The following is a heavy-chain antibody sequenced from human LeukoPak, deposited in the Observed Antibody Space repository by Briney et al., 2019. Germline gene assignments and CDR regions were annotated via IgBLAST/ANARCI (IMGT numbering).Heavy chain of an antibody. Sequence: SETLSLTCTVSGGSISSYYWSWIRQPAGKGLEWIGRIYTSGSTNYNPSLKSRVTMSVDTSKNQFSLKLSSVTAADTAVYYCARRNGQDIVATFRRRYYFDYWGQGTLVTVSS. J-gene: IGHJ4*02. V-gene: IGHV4-4*07. CDR3: ARRNGQDIVATFRRRYYFDY. D-gene: IGHD5-12*01. CDR1: GGSISSYY. CDR2: IYTSGST.